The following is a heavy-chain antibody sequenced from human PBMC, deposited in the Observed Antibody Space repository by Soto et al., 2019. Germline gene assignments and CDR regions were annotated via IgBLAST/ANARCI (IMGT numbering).Heavy chain of an antibody. CDR3: ARETQTRGLYFHYYGVDV. V-gene: IGHV1-3*01. CDR2: INAGNGNT. J-gene: IGHJ6*02. Sequence: GPSVKVSCKASGYTFTSYAMHWVRQAPGQRLEWMGWINAGNGNTKYSQKFQGRVTITRDTSASTAYMELSSLRSEDTAVYYCARETQTRGLYFHYYGVDVRGQGTTVTVSS. CDR1: GYTFTSYA.